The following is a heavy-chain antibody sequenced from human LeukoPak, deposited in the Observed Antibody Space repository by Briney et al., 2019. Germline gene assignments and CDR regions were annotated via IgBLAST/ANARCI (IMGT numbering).Heavy chain of an antibody. CDR3: AKDLGYDYVWGEGNFYDY. D-gene: IGHD3-16*01. CDR2: ISGDGKDR. CDR1: GFTFSSYG. V-gene: IGHV3-23*01. J-gene: IGHJ4*02. Sequence: GGSLRLSCAASGFTFSSYGISWVRQAPGKGLQWVSAISGDGKDRDYPDSVKGRFTISRDNSKNTLYLQMDSLRAEDTAVYYCAKDLGYDYVWGEGNFYDYWGQGTLVTVSS.